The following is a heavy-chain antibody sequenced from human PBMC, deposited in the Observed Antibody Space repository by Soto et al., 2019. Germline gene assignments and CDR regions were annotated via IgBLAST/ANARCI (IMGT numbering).Heavy chain of an antibody. V-gene: IGHV3-48*01. CDR3: ARDGADYDILTGYIYYYYYMDV. Sequence: GGSLRLSCAASGFTFSSYSMNWVRQAPGKGLEWVSYISSSSSTIYYADSVKGRFTISRDNAKNSLYLQMNSLRAEDTAVYYCARDGADYDILTGYIYYYYYMDVWGKGTTVTVSS. D-gene: IGHD3-9*01. J-gene: IGHJ6*03. CDR2: ISSSSSTI. CDR1: GFTFSSYS.